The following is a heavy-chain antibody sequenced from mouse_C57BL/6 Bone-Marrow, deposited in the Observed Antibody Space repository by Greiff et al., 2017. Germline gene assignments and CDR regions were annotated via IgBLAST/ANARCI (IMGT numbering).Heavy chain of an antibody. D-gene: IGHD3-2*02. Sequence: QVQLQQPGAELVKPGASVKLSCKASGYTFTSYWMHWVKQRPGQGLEWIGMIHPNSGSTNYNEKFKSKATLTVDKSSSTAYMQLSSLTSEDSAVYYCADSSCYVSFAYWGQGTLVTVSA. V-gene: IGHV1-64*01. CDR2: IHPNSGST. CDR1: GYTFTSYW. J-gene: IGHJ3*01. CDR3: ADSSCYVSFAY.